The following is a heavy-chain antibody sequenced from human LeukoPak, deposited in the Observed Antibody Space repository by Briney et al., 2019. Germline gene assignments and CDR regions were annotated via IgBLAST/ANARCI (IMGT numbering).Heavy chain of an antibody. CDR1: GFTFSSYW. Sequence: PGGSLRLSCTASGFTFSSYWMNWVRQAPGKGLEWVANIKQDGSEKYYVDSVKGRFTISRDNAKNTLYLQMNSLRAEDTAIYYCAKTIPYWYFDLWGHGTLVTVSS. J-gene: IGHJ2*01. CDR3: AKTIPYWYFDL. V-gene: IGHV3-7*05. CDR2: IKQDGSEK. D-gene: IGHD5-24*01.